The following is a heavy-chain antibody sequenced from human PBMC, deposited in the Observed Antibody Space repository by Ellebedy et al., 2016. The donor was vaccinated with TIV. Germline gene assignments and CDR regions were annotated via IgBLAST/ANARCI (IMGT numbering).Heavy chain of an antibody. J-gene: IGHJ3*02. D-gene: IGHD1-1*01. Sequence: PGGSLSLSCAAPGFKFRSFSMNWVSQAPGKGLGWVSYIPRDSDAISYADAVKGRFTISRDNAKNSLYLQMNSPRDADTAVYYWVRDLHWAFDIWGQGTVVTVSS. V-gene: IGHV3-48*02. CDR1: GFKFRSFS. CDR2: IPRDSDAI. CDR3: VRDLHWAFDI.